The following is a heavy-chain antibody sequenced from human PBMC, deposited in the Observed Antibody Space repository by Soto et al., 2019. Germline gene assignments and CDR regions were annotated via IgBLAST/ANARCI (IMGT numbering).Heavy chain of an antibody. CDR3: ARVLSPGGRLVTAIDAFDI. CDR2: INPNSGGT. Sequence: KKTEASVKVSCKASGYTFTGYYMQWVRQAPGQGLEWMGWINPNSGGTNYAQKFQGWVTMTRDTSISTAYMELSRLRSDDTAVYYCARVLSPGGRLVTAIDAFDIWGQGTMVTVSS. J-gene: IGHJ3*02. D-gene: IGHD2-21*02. CDR1: GYTFTGYY. V-gene: IGHV1-2*04.